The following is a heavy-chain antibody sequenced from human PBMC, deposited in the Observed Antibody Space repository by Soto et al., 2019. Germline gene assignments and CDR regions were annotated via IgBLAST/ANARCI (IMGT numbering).Heavy chain of an antibody. CDR3: ARARITMVREVIKYNMDV. CDR1: GCSIISYY. D-gene: IGHD3-10*01. CDR2: IYNSGST. Sequence: SETLSLSCTVSGCSIISYYWSWIRRPPGKGREWIGYIYNSGSTHSNPSLQSRVTISVDTSKNQFSLKLSSVTAADTGIYYCARARITMVREVIKYNMDVWGQGTTVT. J-gene: IGHJ6*02. V-gene: IGHV4-59*01.